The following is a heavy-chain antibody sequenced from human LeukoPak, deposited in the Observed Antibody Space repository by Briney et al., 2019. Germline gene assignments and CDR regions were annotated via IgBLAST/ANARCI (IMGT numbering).Heavy chain of an antibody. CDR3: ARAGYYGSGSYPNYYYYMDV. Sequence: SETLSLTCTVSGGSISSYYWSWIRQPAGKGLEWIGRIYTSGSTNYNPSLKSRVTMSVDTSKNQFSLKLSSVTAADTAVYYCARAGYYGSGSYPNYYYYMDVWGKGTTVTISS. CDR1: GGSISSYY. CDR2: IYTSGST. V-gene: IGHV4-4*07. D-gene: IGHD3-10*01. J-gene: IGHJ6*03.